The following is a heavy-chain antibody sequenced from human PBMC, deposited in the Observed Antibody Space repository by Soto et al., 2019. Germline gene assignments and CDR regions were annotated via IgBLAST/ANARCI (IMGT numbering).Heavy chain of an antibody. V-gene: IGHV3-23*01. Sequence: EVHLLESGGDLVQPGGSLRLSCAASGFTFSTYAMSWVRQAPGKGLEWVSGLFGNGRGISYADSVKGRFTISRDNSNNMLYLEMHSLRVEDTAVYYCTKDRQPDGLWPFDHWGQGTLVIVSS. CDR1: GFTFSTYA. J-gene: IGHJ4*02. D-gene: IGHD2-8*01. CDR3: TKDRQPDGLWPFDH. CDR2: LFGNGRGI.